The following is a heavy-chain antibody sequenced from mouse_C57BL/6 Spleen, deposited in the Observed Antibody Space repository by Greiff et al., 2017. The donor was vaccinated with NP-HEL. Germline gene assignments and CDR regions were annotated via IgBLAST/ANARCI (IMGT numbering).Heavy chain of an antibody. V-gene: IGHV2-5*01. CDR2: IWRGGST. CDR3: AKTLKGVYYAMDY. J-gene: IGHJ4*01. D-gene: IGHD1-3*01. Sequence: VHLVESGPGLVQPSQSLSITCTVSGFSLTSYGVHWVRQSPGKGLEWLGVIWRGGSTDYNAAFMSRLSITKDNSKSQVFFKMNSLQADDTAIYYCAKTLKGVYYAMDYWGQGTSVTVSS. CDR1: GFSLTSYG.